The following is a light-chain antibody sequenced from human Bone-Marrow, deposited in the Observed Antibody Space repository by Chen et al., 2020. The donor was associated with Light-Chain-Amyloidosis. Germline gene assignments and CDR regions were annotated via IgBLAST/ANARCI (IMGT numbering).Light chain of an antibody. CDR1: DLPTKY. V-gene: IGLV3-25*03. Sequence: SYDLTQPPSVSVSPGQTARITCSGDDLPTKYAYWYQQKPGQAPVLVIHRDTERPSGISERFSGSSSGTTATLTISGVQAEDEADYHCQSVDSSGTYEVIFGGGTKLTVL. J-gene: IGLJ2*01. CDR2: RDT. CDR3: QSVDSSGTYEVI.